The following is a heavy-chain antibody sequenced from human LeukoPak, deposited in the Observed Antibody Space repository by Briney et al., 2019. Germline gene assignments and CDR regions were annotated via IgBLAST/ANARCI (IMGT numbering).Heavy chain of an antibody. CDR3: AEEVREGDFLTPLDY. Sequence: GGSLRLSCAASGFTFSNAWMSWVRQAPGKGLEWVSAISGSGGSTYYADSVKGRFTISRDNSKNTLYLQMNSLRAEDTAVYYCAEEVREGDFLTPLDYWGQGTLVTVSS. J-gene: IGHJ4*02. D-gene: IGHD2-21*02. CDR1: GFTFSNAW. V-gene: IGHV3-23*01. CDR2: ISGSGGST.